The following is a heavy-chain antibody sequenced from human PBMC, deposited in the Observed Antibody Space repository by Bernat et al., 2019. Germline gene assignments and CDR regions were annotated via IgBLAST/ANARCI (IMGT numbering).Heavy chain of an antibody. D-gene: IGHD1-1*01. J-gene: IGHJ4*02. Sequence: EVQLVESGGGLVQPGGSLKLSCAASGFTFSDSAMHWVRQASGKGLEWVGRIRSKANSYATAYAASVKGRFTISRDDSKNTAYLQMNSLKTEDTAVYYGTNDTPGDYWGQGTLVTVSS. V-gene: IGHV3-73*01. CDR3: TNDTPGDY. CDR1: GFTFSDSA. CDR2: IRSKANSYAT.